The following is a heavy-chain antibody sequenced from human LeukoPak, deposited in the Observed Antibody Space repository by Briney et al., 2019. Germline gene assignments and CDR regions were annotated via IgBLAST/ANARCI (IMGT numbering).Heavy chain of an antibody. CDR1: GGSISDSISRYY. D-gene: IGHD6-13*01. J-gene: IGHJ4*02. CDR3: ARGWGSSWYYFDY. V-gene: IGHV4-61*01. CDR2: IYYSGST. Sequence: PSETLSLTCTVSGGSISDSISRYYWTWIRQPPGKGLEWIGYIYYSGSTNYNPSLKSRVTISVDTSKSQFSLKLSSVTAADTAVYYCARGWGSSWYYFDYWGQGTLVTVSS.